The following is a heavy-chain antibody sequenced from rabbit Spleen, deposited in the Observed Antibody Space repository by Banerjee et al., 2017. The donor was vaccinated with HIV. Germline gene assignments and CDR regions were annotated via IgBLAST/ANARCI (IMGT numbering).Heavy chain of an antibody. Sequence: QSLEESGGDLVKPGASLTLTCTASGVSFSSSSYMCWVRQAPGKGLEWIACINAVTGKAVYANWAKGRFTFSKTSSTTVTLQMTSLTAADTATYFCARETSSGWGIVSFYFSLWGPGTLVTVS. CDR1: GVSFSSSSY. CDR2: INAVTGKA. V-gene: IGHV1S40*01. CDR3: ARETSSGWGIVSFYFSL. J-gene: IGHJ4*01. D-gene: IGHD4-1*01.